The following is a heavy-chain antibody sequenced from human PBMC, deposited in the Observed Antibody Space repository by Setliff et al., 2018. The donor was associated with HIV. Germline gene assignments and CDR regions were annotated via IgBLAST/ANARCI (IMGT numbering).Heavy chain of an antibody. CDR3: ARGGYSNSWLNY. CDR2: IISGSSTV. Sequence: PGGSLRLSCAGSGVTFFSTYSMNWVRQAPGKGLECVAYIISGSSTVYYADSVKGRFTVSRDNAQSSLYLQMNSLRAGDTAVYYCARGGYSNSWLNYWGQGTLVTVSS. V-gene: IGHV3-48*04. D-gene: IGHD6-13*01. J-gene: IGHJ4*02. CDR1: GVTFFSTYS.